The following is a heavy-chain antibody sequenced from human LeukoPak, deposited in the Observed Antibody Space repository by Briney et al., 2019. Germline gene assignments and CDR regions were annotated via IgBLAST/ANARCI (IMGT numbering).Heavy chain of an antibody. CDR2: ISGSGGST. CDR1: GLTVSSYA. V-gene: IGHV3-23*01. CDR3: AKDQGYSSSWYYFDY. Sequence: PGGSRRLSCAASGLTVSSYAMSWVRQAPGKGMEWVSAISGSGGSTYYADSVKGRFTISRDNSKNTLYLQMNSLRAEDTAVYYCAKDQGYSSSWYYFDYWGQGTLVTVSS. D-gene: IGHD6-13*01. J-gene: IGHJ4*02.